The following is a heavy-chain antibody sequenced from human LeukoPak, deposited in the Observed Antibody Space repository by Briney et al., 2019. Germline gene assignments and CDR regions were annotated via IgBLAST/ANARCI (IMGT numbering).Heavy chain of an antibody. CDR3: ATNLYCSGGSCYGTLRY. J-gene: IGHJ4*02. CDR2: IIPIFGTA. D-gene: IGHD2-15*01. CDR1: GGTFSSYA. Sequence: SVKVSCKASGGTFSSYAISWVRQAPGQGLEWMGGIIPIFGTANYAQKFQGRVTITADESTSTAYMELSSLRSEDTAVYYCATNLYCSGGSCYGTLRYWGQGTLVTVSS. V-gene: IGHV1-69*13.